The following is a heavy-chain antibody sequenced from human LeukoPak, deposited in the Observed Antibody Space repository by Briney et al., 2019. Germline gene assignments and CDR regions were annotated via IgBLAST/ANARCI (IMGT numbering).Heavy chain of an antibody. CDR3: ARDRVVITGDYFDY. D-gene: IGHD3-22*01. J-gene: IGHJ4*02. V-gene: IGHV3-11*01. CDR1: GFTFSDYY. CDR2: ISSSGSTI. Sequence: GGSLRLSCAASGFTFSDYYMSWIRQAPGKGLEWVSYISSSGSTIYYADPVKGRFTISRDSAKNSLYLQMNSLRAEDTAVYYCARDRVVITGDYFDYWGQGTLVTVSS.